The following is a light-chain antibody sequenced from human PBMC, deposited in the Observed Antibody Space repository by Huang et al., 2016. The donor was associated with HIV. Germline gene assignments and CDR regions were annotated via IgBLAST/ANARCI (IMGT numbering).Light chain of an antibody. CDR2: AAS. Sequence: EIVLTQSPATLSVSPGESATLSCWASQSVSNNLAGYQQKPGQAHRPLIYAASTRATGIPGRFSGSGSGTEFTLTISSLQSEDFAVYYCQQYHDWPPLTFGGGTKVEIK. V-gene: IGKV3-15*01. J-gene: IGKJ4*01. CDR1: QSVSNN. CDR3: QQYHDWPPLT.